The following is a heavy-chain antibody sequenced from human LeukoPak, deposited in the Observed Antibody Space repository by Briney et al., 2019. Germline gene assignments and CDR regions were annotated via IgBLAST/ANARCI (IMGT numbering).Heavy chain of an antibody. CDR2: IIPIFGTA. Sequence: ASVKVSCKASGYTFTSYGISWVRQAPGQGLEWMGGIIPIFGTANYAQKFQGRVTITADKSTSTAYMELSSLRSEDTAVYYCARVRPTGTYRGPLDMDVWGKGTTVTVSS. V-gene: IGHV1-69*06. D-gene: IGHD6-13*01. CDR3: ARVRPTGTYRGPLDMDV. J-gene: IGHJ6*03. CDR1: GYTFTSYG.